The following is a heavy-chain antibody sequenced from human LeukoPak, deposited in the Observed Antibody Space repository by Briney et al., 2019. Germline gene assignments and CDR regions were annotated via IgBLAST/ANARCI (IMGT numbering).Heavy chain of an antibody. D-gene: IGHD3-22*01. CDR3: ARSEGYYYDSSGYYYGGPQYYFDY. CDR1: GFTFSSYW. CDR2: IKQDGSEK. Sequence: GGSLRLSCAASGFTFSSYWMSWVRQAPGKGLEWVANIKQDGSEKYYVDSVKGRFTISRDNAKNSLYLQMNSLRAEDTAVYYCARSEGYYYDSSGYYYGGPQYYFDYRGQGTLVTVSS. J-gene: IGHJ4*02. V-gene: IGHV3-7*01.